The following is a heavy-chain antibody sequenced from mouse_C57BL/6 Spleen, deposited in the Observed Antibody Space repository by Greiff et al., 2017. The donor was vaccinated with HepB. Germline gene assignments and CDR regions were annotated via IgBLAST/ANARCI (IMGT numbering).Heavy chain of an antibody. V-gene: IGHV5-4*01. CDR1: GFTFSSYA. CDR2: ISDGGSYT. D-gene: IGHD2-3*01. CDR3: ARDDGYVYYFDY. Sequence: EVQLVESGGGLVKPGGSLKLSCAASGFTFSSYAMSWVRQTPEKRLEWVATISDGGSYTYYPDNVKGRFTISRDNAKNNLYLQMSHLKSEDTAMYYCARDDGYVYYFDYWGQGTTLTVSS. J-gene: IGHJ2*01.